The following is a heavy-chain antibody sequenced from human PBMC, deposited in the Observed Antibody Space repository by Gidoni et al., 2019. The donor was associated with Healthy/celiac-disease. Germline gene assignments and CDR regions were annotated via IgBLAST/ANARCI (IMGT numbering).Heavy chain of an antibody. D-gene: IGHD3-10*01. J-gene: IGHJ3*02. CDR3: ARDGWFGEFDAFDI. CDR2: ISSSSSYI. CDR1: GFTFSRYS. V-gene: IGHV3-21*01. Sequence: EVQLVESGGGLVKPGGSLRLSCAASGFTFSRYSMNWVRQAPGKGLEWVSSISSSSSYIYYADSVKGRFTISRDNAKNSLYLQMNSLRAEDTAVYYCARDGWFGEFDAFDIWGQGTMVTVSS.